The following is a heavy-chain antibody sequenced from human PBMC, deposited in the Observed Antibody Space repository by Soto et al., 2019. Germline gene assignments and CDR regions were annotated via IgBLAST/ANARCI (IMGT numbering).Heavy chain of an antibody. CDR3: AHRLSECSGGICYRYFDL. J-gene: IGHJ2*01. CDR2: IYWNDDK. D-gene: IGHD2-15*01. CDR1: GFSLSASGVG. Sequence: SGPTLVNPTETLTLTCTFSGFSLSASGVGVGWIRQPPGKALEWLALIYWNDDKYYSPSLKSRLTITKDTSKNQVVLTMTNMDPVDTATYYCAHRLSECSGGICYRYFDLWGRGTLVTVSS. V-gene: IGHV2-5*01.